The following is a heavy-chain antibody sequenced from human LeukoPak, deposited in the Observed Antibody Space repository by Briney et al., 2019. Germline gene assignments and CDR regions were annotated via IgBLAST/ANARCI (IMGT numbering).Heavy chain of an antibody. CDR1: GFTLSNYA. V-gene: IGHV3-64*01. Sequence: GGSLRLSCTASGFTLSNYAMHWVRQAPGKGLEYVAAISSNGGSTYYANSVKGRVTISRDNSKNTLHLQMGSLRAEDMAVYYCARDLSYYGSGKDFDYWGQGTLVTVSS. CDR3: ARDLSYYGSGKDFDY. D-gene: IGHD3-10*01. J-gene: IGHJ4*02. CDR2: ISSNGGST.